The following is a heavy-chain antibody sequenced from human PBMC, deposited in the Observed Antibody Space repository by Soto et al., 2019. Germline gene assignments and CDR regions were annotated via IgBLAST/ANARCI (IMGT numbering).Heavy chain of an antibody. CDR1: GFNFKKFA. CDR3: AKADGEQWLLPHLDK. CDR2: ISCCGGST. V-gene: IGHV3-23*01. J-gene: IGHJ4*02. Sequence: EVHLLESGGGVVQPGGSLRLSCVASGFNFKKFAMSWVRQAPGEGLEWVSGISCCGGSTSYADSVKGRFSIARDDSTITLSLQMNNLRVDDTAQYFCAKADGEQWLLPHLDKWGQGTLVTVS. D-gene: IGHD6-19*01.